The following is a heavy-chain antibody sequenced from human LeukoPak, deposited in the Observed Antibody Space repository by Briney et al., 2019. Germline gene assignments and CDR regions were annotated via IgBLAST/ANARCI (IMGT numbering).Heavy chain of an antibody. CDR2: ISYDGSNK. Sequence: GGSLRLSCAASGFNFSPYGMHWVRQPPGKGLEGVALISYDGSNKYFADSVKGRFTISRDNSENKLYLQMNSLRPEDTAVYYCANPSGTYGPGVFDIWGQGTMVTVSS. J-gene: IGHJ3*02. CDR1: GFNFSPYG. V-gene: IGHV3-30*18. CDR3: ANPSGTYGPGVFDI. D-gene: IGHD1-26*01.